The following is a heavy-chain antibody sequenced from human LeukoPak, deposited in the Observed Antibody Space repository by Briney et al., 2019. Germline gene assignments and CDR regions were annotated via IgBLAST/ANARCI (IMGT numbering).Heavy chain of an antibody. V-gene: IGHV3-64D*06. Sequence: PGGSLRLSCSASGFIFNYYALHWVRQAPGRGLEHVSVIGTSGNTFYTDSVMGRFIISRDSSKNMVHLQMNSLRPEDTGVYYCGKDYLGAFSCLESWGQGTLVVVSS. CDR2: IGTSGNT. J-gene: IGHJ4*02. D-gene: IGHD2-2*01. CDR1: GFIFNYYA. CDR3: GKDYLGAFSCLES.